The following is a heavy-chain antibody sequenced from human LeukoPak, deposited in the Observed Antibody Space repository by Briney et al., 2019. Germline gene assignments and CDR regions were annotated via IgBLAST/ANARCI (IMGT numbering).Heavy chain of an antibody. CDR2: INHSGST. V-gene: IGHV4-34*01. CDR3: AAAQPQYYYYGMDV. J-gene: IGHJ6*02. Sequence: ASETLSLTCTVSGGSISTYFWSWIRQPPGKGLEWIGEINHSGSTNYNPSLKSRVTISVDTSKNQFSLKLSSVTAADTAVYYCAAAQPQYYYYGMDVWGQGTTVTVSS. D-gene: IGHD6-13*01. CDR1: GGSISTYF.